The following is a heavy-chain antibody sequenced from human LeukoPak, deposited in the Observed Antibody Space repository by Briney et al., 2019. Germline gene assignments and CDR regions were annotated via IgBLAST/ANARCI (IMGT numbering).Heavy chain of an antibody. J-gene: IGHJ5*02. Sequence: GGSLRLSCVVPGFTFSDYAMSWVRQAPGKGLEWVSTISGSGGSIYYADSVKGRFTISRDNSKNTQYLQMNSLRAEDTAIYYCAKIVMWGRNWFDPWGQGTLVTVSA. V-gene: IGHV3-23*01. CDR1: GFTFSDYA. D-gene: IGHD1-26*01. CDR2: ISGSGGSI. CDR3: AKIVMWGRNWFDP.